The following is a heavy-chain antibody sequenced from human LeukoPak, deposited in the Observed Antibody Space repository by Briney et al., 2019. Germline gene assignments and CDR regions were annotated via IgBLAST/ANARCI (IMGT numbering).Heavy chain of an antibody. CDR2: ISAYNGNT. Sequence: ASVKVSCKTSGYTFSNYGISWVRQAPGQGLEWMGWISAYNGNTNYAQKLQGRVTMTTDTSTSTAYMELRSLRSDDTAVYYCAREVVGWYYFDYWGQGTLVTVSS. V-gene: IGHV1-18*01. J-gene: IGHJ4*02. CDR3: AREVVGWYYFDY. CDR1: GYTFSNYG. D-gene: IGHD6-6*01.